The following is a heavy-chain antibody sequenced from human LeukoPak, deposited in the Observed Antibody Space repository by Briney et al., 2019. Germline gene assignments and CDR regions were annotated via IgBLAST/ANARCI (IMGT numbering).Heavy chain of an antibody. Sequence: PSETLSLTCTVSGGSISSSSYYWGWIRQPPGKGLEWIGYIYYSGSTKYTPSLESRVTISIDMSRTQFSLRLRSVTAADTATYYCARDRCRSTICWPWTFDVWGRGTLVAVSS. J-gene: IGHJ4*02. V-gene: IGHV4-61*05. CDR2: IYYSGST. CDR1: GGSISSSSYY. D-gene: IGHD2-2*01. CDR3: ARDRCRSTICWPWTFDV.